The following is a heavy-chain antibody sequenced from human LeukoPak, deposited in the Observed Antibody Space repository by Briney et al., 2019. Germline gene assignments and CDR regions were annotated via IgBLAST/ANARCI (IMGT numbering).Heavy chain of an antibody. CDR2: IGGSSSSL. V-gene: IGHV3-21*01. Sequence: GGSLRLSCAASGFTFSIYSMNWVRQAPGKGLEWVSSIGGSSSSLYYAESVKGRFTISRDNSKNTLYLQMNSLRAEDTAVYYCAKATYYYDSSGLGYWGQGTLVTVSS. J-gene: IGHJ4*02. CDR3: AKATYYYDSSGLGY. D-gene: IGHD3-22*01. CDR1: GFTFSIYS.